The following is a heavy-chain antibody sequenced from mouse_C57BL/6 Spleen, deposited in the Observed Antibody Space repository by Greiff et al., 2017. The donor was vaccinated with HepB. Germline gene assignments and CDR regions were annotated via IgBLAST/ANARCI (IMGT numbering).Heavy chain of an antibody. CDR1: GYTFTDYY. Sequence: VQLQQSGPVLVKPGASVKMSCKASGYTFTDYYMNWVKQSHGKSLEWIGVINPYNGGTSYNQKFKGKATLTVDKSSSTAYMELNSLTSEDSAVYYCARTYYDYDDAMDYWGQGTSVTVSS. CDR2: INPYNGGT. CDR3: ARTYYDYDDAMDY. D-gene: IGHD2-4*01. J-gene: IGHJ4*01. V-gene: IGHV1-19*01.